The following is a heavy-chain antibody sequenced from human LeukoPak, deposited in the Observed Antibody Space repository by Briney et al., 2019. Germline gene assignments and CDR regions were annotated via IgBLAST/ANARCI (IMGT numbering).Heavy chain of an antibody. CDR1: GFTFSSYG. J-gene: IGHJ5*02. Sequence: PGGSLRLSCAASGFTFSSYGMHRVRQAPGKGLEWVAVIWYDGSNKYYADSVKGRFTISRDNSKNTLYLQMNSLRAEDTAVYYCARDRPVSSGLTRPPYNWFDPWGQGTLVTVSS. V-gene: IGHV3-33*01. D-gene: IGHD2-2*01. CDR2: IWYDGSNK. CDR3: ARDRPVSSGLTRPPYNWFDP.